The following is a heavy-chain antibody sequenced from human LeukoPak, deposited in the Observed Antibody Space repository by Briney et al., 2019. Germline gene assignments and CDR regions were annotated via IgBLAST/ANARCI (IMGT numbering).Heavy chain of an antibody. J-gene: IGHJ4*02. CDR2: IKHDGSDQ. D-gene: IGHD3-22*01. CDR1: GFSFSTFW. V-gene: IGHV3-7*01. Sequence: PGGSLRLSCAASGFSFSTFWMSWVRQAPGKGLEWVANIKHDGSDQYYVDSVKGRFTISRDNAKNSLYLEMNSLRAEDTAVYYCARDGNYVTHYYDSSGYYLYDFWGQGTLVTVSS. CDR3: ARDGNYVTHYYDSSGYYLYDF.